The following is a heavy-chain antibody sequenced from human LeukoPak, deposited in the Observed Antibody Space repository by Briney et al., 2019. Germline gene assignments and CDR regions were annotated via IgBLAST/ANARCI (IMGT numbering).Heavy chain of an antibody. CDR1: GYTFTGYY. CDR3: ARDRGMAAGDDP. J-gene: IGHJ5*02. V-gene: IGHV1-69*04. D-gene: IGHD6-13*01. Sequence: ASVKVSCKASGYTFTGYYMHWVRQAPGQGLEWMGRIIPILGIANYAQKFQGRVTITADKSTSTAYMELSSLRSEDTAVYYCARDRGMAAGDDPWGQGTLVTVSS. CDR2: IIPILGIA.